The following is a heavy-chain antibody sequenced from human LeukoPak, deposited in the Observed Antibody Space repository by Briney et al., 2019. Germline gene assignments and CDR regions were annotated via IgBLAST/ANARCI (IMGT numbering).Heavy chain of an antibody. CDR1: GFTFSTYG. CDR2: ISTDSLTI. V-gene: IGHV3-48*04. J-gene: IGHJ3*02. Sequence: GGSLRLSCAGSGFTFSTYGMNWVRQAPGKGLEWISSISTDSLTIKYADFVSGQFTISRDNAEHLLFLQINSLRAEDTAVYYCARKAQTGSHSGPFDIWGQGTLVTVSS. D-gene: IGHD1-26*01. CDR3: ARKAQTGSHSGPFDI.